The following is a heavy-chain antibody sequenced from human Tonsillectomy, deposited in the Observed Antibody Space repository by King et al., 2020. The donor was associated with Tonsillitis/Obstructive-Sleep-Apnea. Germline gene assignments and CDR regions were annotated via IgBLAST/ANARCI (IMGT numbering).Heavy chain of an antibody. Sequence: VQLVESGGGVVRPGGSLRLSCAASGFTFGDYGMSWVRQAPGKGLEWVSGINWNGGSTGYADSVKGRFTISRDNAKNSLYLQMSSLRAEDTALYYCARRYCSSIICSTAYYYMDVWGKGTTVTVSS. D-gene: IGHD2-2*01. CDR2: INWNGGST. V-gene: IGHV3-20*04. J-gene: IGHJ6*03. CDR1: GFTFGDYG. CDR3: ARRYCSSIICSTAYYYMDV.